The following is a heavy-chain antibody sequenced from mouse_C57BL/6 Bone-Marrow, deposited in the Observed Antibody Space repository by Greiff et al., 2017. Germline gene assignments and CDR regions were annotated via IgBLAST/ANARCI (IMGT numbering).Heavy chain of an antibody. V-gene: IGHV1-55*01. CDR1: GYTFTSYW. D-gene: IGHD2-5*01. Sequence: VQLQQPGAELVKPGASVKMSCKASGYTFTSYWITWVKQRPGQGLEWIGDIYPGSGSTNYNEKFKSKATLTVDTSSSAAYMQLSSLTSEDSAVYYCARPYYSNYWYFDVWGTGTTVTVSS. J-gene: IGHJ1*03. CDR3: ARPYYSNYWYFDV. CDR2: IYPGSGST.